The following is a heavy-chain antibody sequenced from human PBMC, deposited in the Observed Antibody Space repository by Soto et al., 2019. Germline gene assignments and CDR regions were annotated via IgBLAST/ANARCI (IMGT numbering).Heavy chain of an antibody. D-gene: IGHD3-10*01. J-gene: IGHJ3*02. Sequence: ASLKVSCKASGYTFTSYDINWVLQATGQGLEWMGWMNPNSGNTGYAQKFQGRVTMTRNTSISTAYMELSSLRSEDTAVYYCARAKSSEDAFDIWGQGXMVTVSS. CDR2: MNPNSGNT. V-gene: IGHV1-8*01. CDR3: ARAKSSEDAFDI. CDR1: GYTFTSYD.